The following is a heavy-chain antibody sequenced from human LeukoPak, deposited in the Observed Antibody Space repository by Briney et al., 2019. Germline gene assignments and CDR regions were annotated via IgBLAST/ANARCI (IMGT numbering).Heavy chain of an antibody. J-gene: IGHJ6*03. CDR2: ISSASNTI. D-gene: IGHD2-15*01. V-gene: IGHV3-48*01. CDR3: ARGLGYRSSSRCSPGYYMDV. CDR1: GFTFSSYS. Sequence: QPGGSLRLSCAASGFTFSSYSMNWVRQAPGKGLEWISYISSASNTIYYAGSVKGRFTISRDDAKNSVYLQMKSLRAEDTAVYYCARGLGYRSSSRCSPGYYMDVWGKGTTVTVFS.